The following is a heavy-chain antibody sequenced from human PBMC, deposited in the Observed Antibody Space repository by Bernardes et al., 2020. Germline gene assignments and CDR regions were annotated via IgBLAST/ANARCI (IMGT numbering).Heavy chain of an antibody. CDR1: CRSIISSNW. CDR2: IYHSGST. CDR3: ARSDLNIGAP. D-gene: IGHD5-12*01. Sequence: TLSLPSPVSCRSIISSNWFSWVLPPPGKGLEWIGEIYHSGSTNYNPSLKSRVTISVDKSKNQFSLKLSSVTAADTAGYYCARSDLNIGAPWGQGTLVTVSS. V-gene: IGHV4-4*02. J-gene: IGHJ5*02.